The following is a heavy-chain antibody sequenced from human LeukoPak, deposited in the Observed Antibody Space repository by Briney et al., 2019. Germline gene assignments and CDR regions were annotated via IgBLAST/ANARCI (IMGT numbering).Heavy chain of an antibody. CDR1: GFTFSSYA. CDR2: ISGSGGGT. V-gene: IGHV3-23*01. CDR3: AKVRSSGWYYFDY. D-gene: IGHD6-19*01. Sequence: PGGSLRLSCAVSGFTFSSYAMSWVRQAPGKGLEWVSAISGSGGGTYYADSVKGRFTISRDNSKNTLYLQMNSLRAEDTAVYYCAKVRSSGWYYFDYWGQGTLVTVSS. J-gene: IGHJ4*02.